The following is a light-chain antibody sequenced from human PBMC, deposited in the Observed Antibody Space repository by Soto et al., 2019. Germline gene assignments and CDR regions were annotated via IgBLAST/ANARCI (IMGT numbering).Light chain of an antibody. Sequence: QSVLTQPASVSGSPGQSITISCTGSSSDVGTQNYVSWYQQHPDKAPKLMIYEVSDQPSGVSNRVSGSKSGNTASLTISGVQAEDEADYYCLSYTSSYTVVFGGGTKVTLL. V-gene: IGLV2-14*01. J-gene: IGLJ2*01. CDR1: SSDVGTQNY. CDR2: EVS. CDR3: LSYTSSYTVV.